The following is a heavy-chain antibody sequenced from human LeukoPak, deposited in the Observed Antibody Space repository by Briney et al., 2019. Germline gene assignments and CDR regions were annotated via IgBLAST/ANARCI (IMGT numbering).Heavy chain of an antibody. CDR1: GFTFRSYG. Sequence: AGGSLRLSCAASGFTFRSYGMHGLRQAPGKGREWVAVLSYDGSNKYYADSVRRRFTISRHNSKNTLYLQMNSLTAEDTAVYYSATDWAVAGHALDYWGQGTPVTVSS. CDR3: ATDWAVAGHALDY. D-gene: IGHD6-19*01. V-gene: IGHV3-30*03. CDR2: LSYDGSNK. J-gene: IGHJ4*02.